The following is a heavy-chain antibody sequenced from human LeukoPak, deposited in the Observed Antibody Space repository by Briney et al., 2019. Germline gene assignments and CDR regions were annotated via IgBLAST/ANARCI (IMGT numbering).Heavy chain of an antibody. CDR3: ARATQIRDYSSNY. CDR2: INPSGGST. J-gene: IGHJ4*02. D-gene: IGHD4-11*01. Sequence: GASVKVSCKASGYTFTSYSISWVRQASGQGLEWMGIINPSGGSTSYAQKFQGRVTMTRDTSTSTVYMELSSLRSEDTAVYYCARATQIRDYSSNYWGQGTLVTVSS. CDR1: GYTFTSYS. V-gene: IGHV1-46*01.